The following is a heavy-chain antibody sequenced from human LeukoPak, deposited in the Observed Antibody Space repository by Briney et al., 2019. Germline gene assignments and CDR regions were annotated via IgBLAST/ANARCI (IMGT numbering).Heavy chain of an antibody. D-gene: IGHD3-22*01. V-gene: IGHV3-33*06. J-gene: IGHJ4*02. CDR3: AKDFSYYDSSGSGSDY. Sequence: GGSLRLSCAASGFTFSSYGMHWVRQAPGKGLEWVAVIWYDGSNKYYAESVKGRFTISRDNSKNTLYLQMNSLRAEDTAVYYCAKDFSYYDSSGSGSDYWGQGTLVTVSS. CDR2: IWYDGSNK. CDR1: GFTFSSYG.